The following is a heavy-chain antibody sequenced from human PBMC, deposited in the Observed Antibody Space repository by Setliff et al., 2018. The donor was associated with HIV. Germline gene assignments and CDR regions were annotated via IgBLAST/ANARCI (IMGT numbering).Heavy chain of an antibody. CDR2: ISGFNGNT. V-gene: IGHV1-18*01. Sequence: GASVKVSCKASGYSFARYGLSWVRQAPGQGLKWMGWISGFNGNTKYAQSFQDRVAMTTDASTSTAYMELSRLRSDDTAVYYCARDLVWPYSSRWYDAFDIWGQGTMVTVS. CDR1: GYSFARYG. CDR3: ARDLVWPYSSRWYDAFDI. J-gene: IGHJ3*02. D-gene: IGHD6-13*01.